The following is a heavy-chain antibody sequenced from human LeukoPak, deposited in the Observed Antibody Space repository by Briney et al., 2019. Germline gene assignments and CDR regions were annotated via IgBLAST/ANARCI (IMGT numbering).Heavy chain of an antibody. V-gene: IGHV3-9*01. CDR1: GFTFNDCS. CDR2: ISWNSGSI. Sequence: PGGSLRLSCAASGFTFNDCSMHWVRQVPGKGLEWVSGISWNSGSIGYADSGKGRVTISKYNAKNSLHLQMNSLRPEDTALYYCARDPSYDILTGYNHFDSWGQGTLVTVSS. CDR3: ARDPSYDILTGYNHFDS. D-gene: IGHD3-9*01. J-gene: IGHJ4*02.